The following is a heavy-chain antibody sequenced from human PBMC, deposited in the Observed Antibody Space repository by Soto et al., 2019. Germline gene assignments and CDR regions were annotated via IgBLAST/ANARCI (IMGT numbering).Heavy chain of an antibody. J-gene: IGHJ4*02. Sequence: GGSLRLSCAASGFTFSSYAMSWVRQAPGKGLEWVSAISGSGGSTYYADSVKGRFTISRDNSKNTLYLQMNSLRAEDTAVYYCAKVQRPRYGDRYFDDWGQGTLVTSPQ. V-gene: IGHV3-23*01. CDR2: ISGSGGST. D-gene: IGHD4-17*01. CDR1: GFTFSSYA. CDR3: AKVQRPRYGDRYFDD.